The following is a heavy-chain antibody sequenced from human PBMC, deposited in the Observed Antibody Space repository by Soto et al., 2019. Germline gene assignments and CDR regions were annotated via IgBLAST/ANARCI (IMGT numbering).Heavy chain of an antibody. J-gene: IGHJ4*02. CDR2: IYPGDSDT. CDR3: ARYSGSYWHYLDF. V-gene: IGHV5-51*01. D-gene: IGHD1-26*01. CDR1: GYSFASHW. Sequence: GESLKISCNGSGYSFASHWVAWVRQMPEKGLEWIGTIYPGDSDTKYSSAFRGHVTISADTSVSTAYLQWRSLEATDSAIYYCARYSGSYWHYLDFWGQGTLVT.